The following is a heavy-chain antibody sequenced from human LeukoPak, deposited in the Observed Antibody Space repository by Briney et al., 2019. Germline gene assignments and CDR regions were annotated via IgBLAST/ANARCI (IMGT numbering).Heavy chain of an antibody. J-gene: IGHJ4*02. CDR2: INIDGNTT. CDR3: ARSSLDY. CDR1: GFTFRTYW. Sequence: GGSLRLSCAASGFTFRTYWMHWVRQAPGKGLVWVSHINIDGNTTTYADSVKGRFTISRDNAKNTLYLQLNSLRAEDTAMYYCARSSLDYWGQGTLVTVSS. V-gene: IGHV3-74*01.